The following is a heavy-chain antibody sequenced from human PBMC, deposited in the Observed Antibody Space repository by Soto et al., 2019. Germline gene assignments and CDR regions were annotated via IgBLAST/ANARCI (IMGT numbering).Heavy chain of an antibody. Sequence: ASVKVSCKVSGYTLTELSMHWVQQAPGKGLEWMGGFDPEDGETIYAQKFQGRVTMTEDTSTDTVYMELSSLRSEDTAVYYCATEQFLQEYYYDSSGNYGLDVWG. CDR2: FDPEDGET. CDR1: GYTLTELS. D-gene: IGHD3-22*01. CDR3: ATEQFLQEYYYDSSGNYGLDV. V-gene: IGHV1-24*01. J-gene: IGHJ6*02.